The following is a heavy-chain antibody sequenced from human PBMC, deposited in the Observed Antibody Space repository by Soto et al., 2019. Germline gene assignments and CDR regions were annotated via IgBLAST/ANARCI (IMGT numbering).Heavy chain of an antibody. CDR2: ISDGSST. CDR1: GFTFRDFY. V-gene: IGHV3-11*06. J-gene: IGHJ3*02. Sequence: GGSLRLSCAASGFTFRDFYMSWIRQATGKGLEIVSYISDGSSTSYADSVKGRFTISRDNAKNTLYLQMNSLRAEDTAVYYCARPAMVRVGAFDIWGQGTMVTVSS. CDR3: ARPAMVRVGAFDI. D-gene: IGHD5-18*01.